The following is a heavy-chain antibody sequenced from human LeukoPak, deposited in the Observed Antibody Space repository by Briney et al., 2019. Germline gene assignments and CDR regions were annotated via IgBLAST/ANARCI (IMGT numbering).Heavy chain of an antibody. J-gene: IGHJ4*02. CDR2: ISPYSGNT. D-gene: IGHD6-13*01. CDR1: GYTFHNYG. Sequence: GASVKVSCKASGYTFHNYGISWMRQAPGQGLEWMGWISPYSGNTDYTERLQGRVTMTTDTSTTTAFMELRSLRSDDTAVYYCARTSGVSAAGSPYYFDYWGQGTLVTVSS. V-gene: IGHV1-18*01. CDR3: ARTSGVSAAGSPYYFDY.